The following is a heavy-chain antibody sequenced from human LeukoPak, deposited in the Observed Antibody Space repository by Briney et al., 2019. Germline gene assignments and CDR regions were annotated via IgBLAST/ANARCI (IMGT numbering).Heavy chain of an antibody. V-gene: IGHV3-66*01. J-gene: IGHJ4*02. CDR2: IYSGGST. CDR3: ARTGAFGGVIVDY. D-gene: IGHD3-16*02. Sequence: GGSLRLSCAASGFTVSSNYMSWLRQAPGKGLEWVSVIYSGGSTYYADSVKGRFTISRDNSKNTLYLQMNSLRAEDTAVYYCARTGAFGGVIVDYWGQGTLVTVSS. CDR1: GFTVSSNY.